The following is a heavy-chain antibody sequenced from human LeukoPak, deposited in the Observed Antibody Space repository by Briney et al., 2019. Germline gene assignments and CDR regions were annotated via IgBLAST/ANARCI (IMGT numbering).Heavy chain of an antibody. D-gene: IGHD1-26*01. CDR2: IWYDGSNK. CDR3: ARVGDTVFGRSYGMDV. Sequence: GGSLRLSCAATGLTFSSYGMHWVSQAPGKGLEWVAVIWYDGSNKYYADSVKGRFTISRDNSKNTLYLQMNSLRAEDTAVYYCARVGDTVFGRSYGMDVWGQGTTVTVSS. V-gene: IGHV3-33*01. CDR1: GLTFSSYG. J-gene: IGHJ6*02.